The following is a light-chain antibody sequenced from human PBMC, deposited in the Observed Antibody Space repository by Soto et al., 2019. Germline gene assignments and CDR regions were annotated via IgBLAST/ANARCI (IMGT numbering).Light chain of an antibody. CDR3: QQYENLPT. V-gene: IGKV1-33*01. CDR1: QNINNY. J-gene: IGKJ5*01. Sequence: DIHMTQSPSSLSASVGYIFTITCQASQNINNYLNWYKQKPGRAPKLLIYDASNLEAGVPSRFRGSGSGTDFTFTISRMKPEDIATYYCQQYENLPTFGHGTRLEIK. CDR2: DAS.